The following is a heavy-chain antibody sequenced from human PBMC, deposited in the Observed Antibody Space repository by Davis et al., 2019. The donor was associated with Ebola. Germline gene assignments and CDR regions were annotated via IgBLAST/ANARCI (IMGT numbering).Heavy chain of an antibody. CDR3: TTDPHSSSWPYYFDY. J-gene: IGHJ4*02. D-gene: IGHD6-13*01. CDR1: GFTFSNAW. V-gene: IGHV3-15*01. CDR2: IKSKTDGGTT. Sequence: GESLKISCAASGFTFSNAWMSWVRQAPGKGLEWVGRIKSKTDGGTTDYAAPVKGRFTISRDDSKNTLYLQMNSLKTEDTAVYYCTTDPHSSSWPYYFDYWGQGTLVTVSS.